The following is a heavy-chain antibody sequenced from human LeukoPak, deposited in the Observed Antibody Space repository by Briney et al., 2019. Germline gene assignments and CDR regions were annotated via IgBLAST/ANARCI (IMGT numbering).Heavy chain of an antibody. CDR1: GFTVSSNY. D-gene: IGHD5-18*01. CDR2: IYSGGAT. CDR3: AREQQAMVRYYYYFDY. V-gene: IGHV3-53*01. J-gene: IGHJ4*02. Sequence: GESLRLSCAASGFTVSSNYMSWVRQAPGKGLEWVSVIYSGGATFYGDSVKGRFTISRDDSENTLYLQMNSLRAEDTAVYYCAREQQAMVRYYYYFDYWGQGTLVTVSS.